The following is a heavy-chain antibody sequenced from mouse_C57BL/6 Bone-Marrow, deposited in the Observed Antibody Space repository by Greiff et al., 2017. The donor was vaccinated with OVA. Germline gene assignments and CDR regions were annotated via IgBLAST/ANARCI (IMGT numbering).Heavy chain of an antibody. D-gene: IGHD1-1*01. CDR1: GYAFSSYW. J-gene: IGHJ1*03. CDR3: ARWGSSTYWYIDV. V-gene: IGHV1-80*01. Sequence: VKLVESGAELVKPGASVKISCKASGYAFSSYWMNWVKQRPGQGLEWIGQIYPGDGDTNYNGKFKGKATLTADKSSSTAYMQLSSLTSEDSAVYYCARWGSSTYWYIDVWGTGTTVTVSS. CDR2: IYPGDGDT.